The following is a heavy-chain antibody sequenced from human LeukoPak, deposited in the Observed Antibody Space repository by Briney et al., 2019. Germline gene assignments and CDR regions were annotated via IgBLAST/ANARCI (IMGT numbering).Heavy chain of an antibody. CDR3: ATYRPVWGIDY. J-gene: IGHJ4*02. V-gene: IGHV4-39*01. CDR2: IFYSGAT. CDR1: GGSISNSNYY. D-gene: IGHD3-16*01. Sequence: PSETLSLTCTVSGGSISNSNYYWGWSRQPPGKGLEWIGNIFYSGATYYNPSLKSRVTISVDTSKNQFSLRLSSVTAADTAVYYCATYRPVWGIDYWGQGTLVTVSS.